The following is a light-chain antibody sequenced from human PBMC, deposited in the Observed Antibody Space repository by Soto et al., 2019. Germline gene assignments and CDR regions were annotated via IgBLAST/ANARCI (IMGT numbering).Light chain of an antibody. CDR2: GAS. Sequence: EIELTQSPGTLSLSPGERATLSCRASQSVSSNLAWFQQKPGQGPRLLIYGASTRATGIPVRFSGSGSETDFTLTISSLRSEDSAVYLCQQYNNWPITFGQGTRLEIK. CDR1: QSVSSN. V-gene: IGKV3-15*01. J-gene: IGKJ5*01. CDR3: QQYNNWPIT.